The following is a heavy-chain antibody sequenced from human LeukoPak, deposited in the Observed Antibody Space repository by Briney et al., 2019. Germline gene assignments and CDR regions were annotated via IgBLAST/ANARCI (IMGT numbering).Heavy chain of an antibody. CDR1: EFTFSDHY. J-gene: IGHJ3*02. Sequence: PGGSVRLSCAASEFTFSDHYMDWVRQAPGKGLEWVGRTRNKANSYATEYAASVKGRFTISRDDSEKSLYLQMNSLKTEDTAVYYCARVRYCSSTTCRGAFDIWGQGTMVTVSS. CDR3: ARVRYCSSTTCRGAFDI. D-gene: IGHD2-2*01. V-gene: IGHV3-72*01. CDR2: TRNKANSYAT.